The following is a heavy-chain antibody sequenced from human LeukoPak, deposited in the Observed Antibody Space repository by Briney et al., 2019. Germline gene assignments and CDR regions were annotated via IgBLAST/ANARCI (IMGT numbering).Heavy chain of an antibody. D-gene: IGHD5-12*01. CDR1: GFTFNSYW. Sequence: GGSLRLSCAASGFTFNSYWMHWVRQAPGKGLVWVARISTDGSSTSYADSVKGRFTISRDNAKNTLYLQMNSLRAEDTAVYYCGRAYVVSGYDFGIDYWGQGTLVTVSS. V-gene: IGHV3-74*01. CDR2: ISTDGSST. CDR3: GRAYVVSGYDFGIDY. J-gene: IGHJ4*02.